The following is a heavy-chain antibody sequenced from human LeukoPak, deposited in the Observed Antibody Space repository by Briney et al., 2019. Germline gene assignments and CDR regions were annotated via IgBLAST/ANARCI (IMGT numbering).Heavy chain of an antibody. CDR1: GYRLTNNW. CDR3: VRFGLTSRLDY. V-gene: IGHV5-51*01. CDR2: IYPSDSDT. D-gene: IGHD2-2*01. Sequence: GESLKISCKISGYRLTNNWIGWVRQVPGKGLEWMGRIYPSDSDTSYSPSFQGQVTFSVDASISTAYLQLSGLRASDTAIYYCVRFGLTSRLDYWGQGTLVTVSS. J-gene: IGHJ4*02.